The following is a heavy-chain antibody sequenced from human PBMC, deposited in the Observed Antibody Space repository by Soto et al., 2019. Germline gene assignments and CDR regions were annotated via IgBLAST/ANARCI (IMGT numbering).Heavy chain of an antibody. D-gene: IGHD3-10*02. Sequence: GGSLRLSCGASGFTFSDYWMSWVRQAAGKGLEWVAFLDQDGGETHYADSVKGRFTLSRDNAKRSVFMYLKSLRVEDTAIYFCARTMLIRYFANWGQGTQVTVSS. CDR2: LDQDGGET. CDR3: ARTMLIRYFAN. V-gene: IGHV3-7*03. J-gene: IGHJ4*02. CDR1: GFTFSDYW.